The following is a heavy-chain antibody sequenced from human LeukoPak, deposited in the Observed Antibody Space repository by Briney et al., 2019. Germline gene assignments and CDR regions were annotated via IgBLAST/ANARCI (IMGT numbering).Heavy chain of an antibody. CDR2: ISGGSDNT. CDR3: ANMQLVKGVFEI. CDR1: GFTLSSFA. V-gene: IGHV3-23*01. Sequence: PGGSLRLSCAASGFTLSSFAMSWVRQAPGKGLDRVSAISGGSDNTYYADSVKGRFTISRDNSKNTLDLHMSSLTADDTAVYYCANMQLVKGVFEIWGQGTRVTVSS. D-gene: IGHD6-13*01. J-gene: IGHJ3*02.